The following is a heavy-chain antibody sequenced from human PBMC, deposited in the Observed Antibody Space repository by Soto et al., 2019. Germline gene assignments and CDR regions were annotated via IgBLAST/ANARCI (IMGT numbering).Heavy chain of an antibody. CDR3: ATNAPTSKWDTGHFDH. CDR2: TYPGDSDT. CDR1: GYSFTGYW. Sequence: RGESLKISCTGSGYSFTGYWIGWVRQMPGKGLEWMGITYPGDSDTRYSPSFQGRVTISADKSINTAYLQWSSLKASDTAMYYCATNAPTSKWDTGHFDHWGQGTLVTVSS. D-gene: IGHD1-26*01. J-gene: IGHJ4*02. V-gene: IGHV5-51*01.